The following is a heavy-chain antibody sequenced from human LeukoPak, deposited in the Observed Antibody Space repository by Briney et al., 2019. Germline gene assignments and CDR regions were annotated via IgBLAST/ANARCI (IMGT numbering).Heavy chain of an antibody. D-gene: IGHD2-21*02. V-gene: IGHV1-69*05. J-gene: IGHJ4*02. CDR1: GGTFSSYA. Sequence: SVKVSCKASGGTFSSYAISWVRQAPGQGLEWMGGIIPIFGTANYAQKFQGRVTITTDESTSTAYMELSSLRSEDTAVYYCARVQTGSNCGGVCYPPYFDYWGQGTLVTVSS. CDR2: IIPIFGTA. CDR3: ARVQTGSNCGGVCYPPYFDY.